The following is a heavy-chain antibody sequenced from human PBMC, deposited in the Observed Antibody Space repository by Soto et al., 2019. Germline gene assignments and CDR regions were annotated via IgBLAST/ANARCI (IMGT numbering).Heavy chain of an antibody. Sequence: QVQLQESGPGLVKPSQTLSLTCTVSGGSISGRYFWSWIRQPPGRDMEWIGYIYYTGSTYYIPSRMGRVLMALDTSQNPFSLQLTSVTAADTALYFCARSPRGASINWFDPWGPGIPVTVSS. V-gene: IGHV4-30-4*01. CDR1: GGSISGRYF. CDR3: ARSPRGASINWFDP. J-gene: IGHJ5*02. D-gene: IGHD3-10*01. CDR2: IYYTGST.